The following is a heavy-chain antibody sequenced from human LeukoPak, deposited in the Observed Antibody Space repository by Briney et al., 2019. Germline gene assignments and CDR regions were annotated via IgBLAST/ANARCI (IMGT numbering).Heavy chain of an antibody. D-gene: IGHD3-22*01. Sequence: GGPLRLSCAASGFTFSDYYMSWIRQAPGKGLEWVSYISSSGSTIYYADSVKGRFTISRDNAKNSLYLQMNSLRAEDTAVYYCARTRRRYYYDSSGEIDYWGQGTLVTVSS. V-gene: IGHV3-11*04. CDR1: GFTFSDYY. CDR3: ARTRRRYYYDSSGEIDY. J-gene: IGHJ4*02. CDR2: ISSSGSTI.